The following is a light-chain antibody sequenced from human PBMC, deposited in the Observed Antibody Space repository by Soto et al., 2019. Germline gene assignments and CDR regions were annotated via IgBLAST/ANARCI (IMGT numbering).Light chain of an antibody. Sequence: EGVLTQSPGTLSLSPGESATLSCRASQSVSSNYLAWYQQKPGQAPRLLIYGVSTRAAGIPDRFSGSGSGTAFSLATSSLEPEDCAQYYCQQYFTSPLTLGGGTKVKIK. CDR3: QQYFTSPLT. CDR1: QSVSSNY. J-gene: IGKJ4*01. V-gene: IGKV3-20*01. CDR2: GVS.